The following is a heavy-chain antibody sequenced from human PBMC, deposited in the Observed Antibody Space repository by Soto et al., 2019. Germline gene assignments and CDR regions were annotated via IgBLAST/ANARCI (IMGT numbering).Heavy chain of an antibody. CDR3: ASLGVEYSSSPYGMDV. J-gene: IGHJ6*02. D-gene: IGHD6-6*01. Sequence: PSETLSLTCTVSGGSISSYYWSWIRQPAGRGLEWIGRMYATGSTNYNPSLKSRVTMSVDTSKNQFSLKLTFVTAADTAVYYCASLGVEYSSSPYGMDVWRQGTTVTVSS. V-gene: IGHV4-4*07. CDR2: MYATGST. CDR1: GGSISSYY.